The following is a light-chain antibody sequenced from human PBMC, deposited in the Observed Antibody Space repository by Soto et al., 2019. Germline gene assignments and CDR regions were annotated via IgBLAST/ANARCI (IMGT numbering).Light chain of an antibody. CDR2: AAS. Sequence: DIPMTQSPSSLSSSVGDRVTITCRASQGISNYLAWYQQKPGKVPKLLIYAASTLQSGVPSRFSGSGSGTDFTLAISSLQPEDVSTYYCQKYNSVPFTFGGGTKVEIK. CDR3: QKYNSVPFT. V-gene: IGKV1-27*01. J-gene: IGKJ4*01. CDR1: QGISNY.